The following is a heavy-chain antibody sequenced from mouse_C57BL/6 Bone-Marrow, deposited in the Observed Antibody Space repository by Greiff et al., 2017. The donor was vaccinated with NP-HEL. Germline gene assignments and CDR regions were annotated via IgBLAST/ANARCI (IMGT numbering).Heavy chain of an antibody. J-gene: IGHJ3*01. V-gene: IGHV1-69*01. Sequence: QVQLQQPGAELVMPGASVKLSCKASGYTFTSYWMHWVKQRPGQGLEWIGEIDPSDSYTNYNQKFKGKSTLTVDKSSSTAYMQLSSLTSEESAVYYCARQEYRNYGWFAYWGQGTLVTVSA. CDR2: IDPSDSYT. CDR1: GYTFTSYW. CDR3: ARQEYRNYGWFAY. D-gene: IGHD2-5*01.